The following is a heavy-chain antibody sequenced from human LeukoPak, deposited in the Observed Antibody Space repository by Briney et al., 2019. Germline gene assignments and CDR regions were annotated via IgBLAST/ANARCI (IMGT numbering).Heavy chain of an antibody. V-gene: IGHV3-30*02. CDR1: GFTFSSYG. CDR3: AKGAGILSPYYMDV. J-gene: IGHJ6*03. CDR2: IRYDGGNK. D-gene: IGHD2-15*01. Sequence: GGSLRLSCAASGFTFSSYGMHWVRQAPGRGLEWVAFIRYDGGNKYHADSVKGRFTISRDNSKKTLSLQMNSLRAEDTAVYYCAKGAGILSPYYMDVWGKGTTVTVSS.